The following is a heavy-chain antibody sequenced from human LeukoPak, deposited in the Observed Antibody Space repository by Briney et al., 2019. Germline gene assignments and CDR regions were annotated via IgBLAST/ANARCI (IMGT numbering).Heavy chain of an antibody. Sequence: SETLSLTCTVSVGSINSHFWSWIRQPPGKGLEWIGYIHSTGSTNYNPSLKSRVTISVDTSRNQFSLKLSSVTAADTAVYYCARDGYSGSSLFDYWGRGALVTVSS. CDR3: ARDGYSGSSLFDY. CDR1: VGSINSHF. V-gene: IGHV4-59*11. D-gene: IGHD5-12*01. CDR2: IHSTGST. J-gene: IGHJ4*02.